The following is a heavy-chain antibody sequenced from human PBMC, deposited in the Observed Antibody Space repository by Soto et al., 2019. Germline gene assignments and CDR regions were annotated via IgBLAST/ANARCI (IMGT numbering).Heavy chain of an antibody. CDR1: GGSISSYY. Sequence: SETLSLTCTVSGGSISSYYWSWIRQPAGKGLEWIGRIYTSGSTNYSPSLKSRVTMSVDTSKNQFSLKLSSVTAADTAVYYCARDGNPQASFDYWGQGTLVTVSS. J-gene: IGHJ4*02. CDR2: IYTSGST. V-gene: IGHV4-4*07. CDR3: ARDGNPQASFDY. D-gene: IGHD1-26*01.